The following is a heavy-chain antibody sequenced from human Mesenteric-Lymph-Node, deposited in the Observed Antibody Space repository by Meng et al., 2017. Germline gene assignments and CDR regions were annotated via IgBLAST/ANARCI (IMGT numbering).Heavy chain of an antibody. D-gene: IGHD6-19*01. CDR3: IFYNNGWN. Sequence: EVQLLESGGGLVQPGGSLRLSCAASGFTFSSYAMNWVRQAPGKGLEWVSAISRCGDTTYYADSVKGRFTISRDNSQNTLYLQMNSVTADDTAVYYCIFYNNGWNWGQGTLVTVSS. CDR1: GFTFSSYA. V-gene: IGHV3-23*01. CDR2: ISRCGDTT. J-gene: IGHJ4*02.